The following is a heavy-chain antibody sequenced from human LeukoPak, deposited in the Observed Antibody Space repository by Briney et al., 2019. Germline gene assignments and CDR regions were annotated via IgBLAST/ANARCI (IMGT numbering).Heavy chain of an antibody. D-gene: IGHD4-17*01. CDR3: ARDKDYGDYGGGY. J-gene: IGHJ4*02. CDR1: GGSISSGSYY. V-gene: IGHV4-61*02. Sequence: SQTLSLTCTVSGGSISSGSYYWSWIRQPAGKGLEWIGRIYTSGSTNYNPSLKSRVTISVDTSKNQFSLKLSSVTAADTAVYYCARDKDYGDYGGGYWGQGTLVTVSS. CDR2: IYTSGST.